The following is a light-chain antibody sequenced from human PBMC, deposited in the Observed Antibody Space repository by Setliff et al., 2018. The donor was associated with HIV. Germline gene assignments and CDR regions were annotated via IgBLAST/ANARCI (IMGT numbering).Light chain of an antibody. CDR1: SSDVGGYNY. V-gene: IGLV2-14*01. J-gene: IGLJ1*01. CDR3: TSYTSSFTYV. CDR2: DVS. Sequence: QSVLTQPASVPGSPGQSITISCTGTSSDVGGYNYVSWYQQHPGKAPKLMIFDVSRRPSGVSNRFSGSKSGNTASLTISGLQAEDEADYYCTSYTSSFTYVFGSGTKVTV.